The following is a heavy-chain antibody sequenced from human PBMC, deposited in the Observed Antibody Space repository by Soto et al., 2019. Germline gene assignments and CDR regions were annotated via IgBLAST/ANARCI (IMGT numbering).Heavy chain of an antibody. CDR3: ARGSDYGDHIYDY. D-gene: IGHD4-17*01. CDR2: IIPVFGSA. Sequence: ASVKVSCKAPGGTFKRYVISWVRQAPGQGLEWMGGIIPVFGSAHYAQKFQGRVIITADKATSTAYMELSSLRSEDTAMYYCARGSDYGDHIYDYWGQGTLVTVSS. V-gene: IGHV1-69*06. J-gene: IGHJ4*02. CDR1: GGTFKRYV.